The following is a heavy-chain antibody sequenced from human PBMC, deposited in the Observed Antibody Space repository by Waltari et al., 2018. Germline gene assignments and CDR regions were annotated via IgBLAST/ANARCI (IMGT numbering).Heavy chain of an antibody. D-gene: IGHD5-12*01. CDR2: IYYGGST. CDR3: ARYIVATIIGFDY. Sequence: QLQLQESGPGLVKPSETLSLTCPVSAGSITSSSYYWGWLRQPPGKGLEWIGRIYYGGSTYYNPSLKSRVTISVDTSKNQFSLKLSSVTAADTAVYYCARYIVATIIGFDYWGQGTLVTVSS. J-gene: IGHJ4*02. V-gene: IGHV4-39*01. CDR1: AGSITSSSYY.